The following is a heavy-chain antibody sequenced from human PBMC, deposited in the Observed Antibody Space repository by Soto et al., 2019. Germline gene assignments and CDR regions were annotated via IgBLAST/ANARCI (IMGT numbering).Heavy chain of an antibody. Sequence: ASVKVSCKASGGTFSSYAISWVRQAPGQGLEWMGGIIPIFGTANYAQKFQGRVTITADESTSTAYMELSSLRSEDTALYYCARAGIAVAGMGWFDPWGQGTLVTVSS. CDR2: IIPIFGTA. D-gene: IGHD6-19*01. CDR1: GGTFSSYA. J-gene: IGHJ5*02. CDR3: ARAGIAVAGMGWFDP. V-gene: IGHV1-69*13.